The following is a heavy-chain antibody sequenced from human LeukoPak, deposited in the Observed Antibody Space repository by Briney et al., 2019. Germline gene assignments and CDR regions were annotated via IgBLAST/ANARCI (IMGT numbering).Heavy chain of an antibody. CDR1: GGTFSSYA. CDR2: IIPIFGTA. V-gene: IGHV1-69*05. J-gene: IGHJ6*03. CDR3: ARVKDSGWYYGNYYYYMDV. D-gene: IGHD6-19*01. Sequence: GASVKVSCKASGGTFSSYAISWVRQAPGQGLGWMGGIIPIFGTANYAQKFQGRVTITTDESTSTAYMELSSLRSEDTAVYYCARVKDSGWYYGNYYYYMDVWGKGTTVTVSS.